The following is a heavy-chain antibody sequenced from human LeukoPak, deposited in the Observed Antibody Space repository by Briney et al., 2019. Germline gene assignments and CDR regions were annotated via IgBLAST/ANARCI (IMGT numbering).Heavy chain of an antibody. CDR3: ARKAKVATYFDY. CDR2: IYTSGST. CDR1: GDSISTYY. Sequence: SETLSLTCTVSGDSISTYYWSWIRQPAGEGLEWIGRIYTSGSTSYNPSLKGRVTMSLDTSKNQFSLRLTSVTAADTAVYYCARKAKVATYFDYWGQGILVTVSS. V-gene: IGHV4-4*07. D-gene: IGHD2-15*01. J-gene: IGHJ4*02.